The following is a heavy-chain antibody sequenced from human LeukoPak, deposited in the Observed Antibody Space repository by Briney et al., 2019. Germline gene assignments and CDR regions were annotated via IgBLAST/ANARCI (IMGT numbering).Heavy chain of an antibody. CDR3: ARARDDCSSTSCYGYYYMDV. CDR2: VNPNSGGT. D-gene: IGHD2-2*01. J-gene: IGHJ6*03. Sequence: ASVKVSCKASGYTFTGYYMHWVRQAPGQGLEWMGWVNPNSGGTNYAQKFQGRVTMTRDTSISTAYMELSRLRSDDTAVYYCARARDDCSSTSCYGYYYMDVWGKGTTVTVSS. CDR1: GYTFTGYY. V-gene: IGHV1-2*02.